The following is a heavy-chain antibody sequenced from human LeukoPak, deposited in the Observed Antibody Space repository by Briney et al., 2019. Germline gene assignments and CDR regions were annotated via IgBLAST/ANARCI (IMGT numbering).Heavy chain of an antibody. CDR1: GFTFSSFV. Sequence: AGGSLRLSCAASGFTFSSFVMSWVRQAPGKGLEWVSVINESGSGTFYADSVKGRFTISRDNPKNTLYLQMSSLTAEDTAVYYCAKHFAVGNFDHWGQGTLVTVSS. D-gene: IGHD1-26*01. CDR2: INESGSGT. J-gene: IGHJ4*02. CDR3: AKHFAVGNFDH. V-gene: IGHV3-23*01.